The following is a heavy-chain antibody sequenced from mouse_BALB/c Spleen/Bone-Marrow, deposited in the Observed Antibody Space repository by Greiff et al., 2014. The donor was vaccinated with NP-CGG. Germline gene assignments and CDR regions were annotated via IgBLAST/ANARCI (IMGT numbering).Heavy chain of an antibody. CDR2: IDPENGDT. J-gene: IGHJ4*01. CDR3: SYGNFAMDY. CDR1: GFNIKDYC. Sequence: VQLQQSGAELVRSGASVKLSCTASGFNIKDYCMHWVKQRPEQGLEWIGWIDPENGDTEYAPKFQGKATMTADTSSNTAYLQLSSLTSEDTAVYYCSYGNFAMDYWGQGTSVTVSS. D-gene: IGHD2-1*01. V-gene: IGHV14-4*02.